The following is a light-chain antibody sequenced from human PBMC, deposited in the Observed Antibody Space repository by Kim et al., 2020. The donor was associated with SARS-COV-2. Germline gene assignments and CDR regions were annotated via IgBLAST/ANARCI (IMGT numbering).Light chain of an antibody. J-gene: IGKJ2*01. CDR3: QQYNSYAYT. Sequence: FESVGDRVTITCRASQSISSWLAWYQQKPGKAPKLLIYKASSLESGVPSRFSGSGSGTEFTLTISSLQPDDFATYYCQQYNSYAYTFGQGTKLEI. V-gene: IGKV1-5*03. CDR1: QSISSW. CDR2: KAS.